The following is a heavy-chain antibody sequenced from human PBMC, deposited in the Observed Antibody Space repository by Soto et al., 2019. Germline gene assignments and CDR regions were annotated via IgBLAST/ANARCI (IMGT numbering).Heavy chain of an antibody. D-gene: IGHD1-26*01. J-gene: IGHJ6*01. CDR3: AADRKIVGNIGALDF. CDR2: SAPEEGEP. Sequence: ASVKPCCKVPENTLTELTIDWLRQAPGKGLEWMGRSAPEEGEPIYPQKFQGRVSMTEDPSTDTAYMELTSLRFEDTAVYFCAADRKIVGNIGALDFWG. CDR1: ENTLTELT. V-gene: IGHV1-24*01.